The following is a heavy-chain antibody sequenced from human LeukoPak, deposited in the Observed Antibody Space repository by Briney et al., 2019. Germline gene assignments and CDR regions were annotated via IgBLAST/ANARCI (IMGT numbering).Heavy chain of an antibody. CDR3: AKVGSTVTVDY. D-gene: IGHD4-17*01. Sequence: PGGSLRLSCAASGFTFDDYAMHWVRQAPGKGLEWVSGISWNSGSIGYADSVKGRFTISRDNAKNSLYLQMNSLRAEDTALYYCAKVGSTVTVDYWGQGTLVTASS. CDR2: ISWNSGSI. V-gene: IGHV3-9*01. J-gene: IGHJ4*02. CDR1: GFTFDDYA.